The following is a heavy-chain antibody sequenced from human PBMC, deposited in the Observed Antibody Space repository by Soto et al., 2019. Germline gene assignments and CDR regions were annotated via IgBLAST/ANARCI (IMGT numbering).Heavy chain of an antibody. D-gene: IGHD3-10*01. J-gene: IGHJ5*02. CDR1: GYTFTSYY. CDR2: INPSGGST. V-gene: IGHV1-46*01. CDR3: ARDREVVGSRSPYWFAP. Sequence: QVQLVQSGAEVKKPGASVKASCKASGYTFTSYYMHWVLQAPGQGLERMGIINPSGGSTSYAQKFRGRVAMIWDTSASAGYMELGSLRSEHTAVYYCARDREVVGSRSPYWFAPWGQGTLVTVSS.